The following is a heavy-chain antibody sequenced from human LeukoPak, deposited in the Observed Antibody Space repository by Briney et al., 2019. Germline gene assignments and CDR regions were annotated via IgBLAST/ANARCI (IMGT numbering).Heavy chain of an antibody. Sequence: GGSLRLSCAASGFTFSSYWMHWVRQAPGKGLVWVSRINTDGSSTSYADSVKGRFTISRDNAKNTLYLQMNSLRAEDTAVYYCARGGYYDRGFGYWGQGTLVTVSS. CDR3: ARGGYYDRGFGY. V-gene: IGHV3-74*01. CDR2: INTDGSST. D-gene: IGHD3-22*01. J-gene: IGHJ4*02. CDR1: GFTFSSYW.